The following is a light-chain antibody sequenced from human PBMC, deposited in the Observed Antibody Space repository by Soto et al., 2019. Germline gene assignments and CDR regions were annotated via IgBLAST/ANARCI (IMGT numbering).Light chain of an antibody. Sequence: DIQMTQSPSTLSGSVGDRVIITCRASQIISSWLAWYQQKPGKAPKLLIYDASSLESGVPSRFSGSGSGTEFTLTISSLQPDDFATYYCQQYNSYSWTFGQGTKVDI. CDR2: DAS. CDR3: QQYNSYSWT. CDR1: QIISSW. V-gene: IGKV1-5*01. J-gene: IGKJ1*01.